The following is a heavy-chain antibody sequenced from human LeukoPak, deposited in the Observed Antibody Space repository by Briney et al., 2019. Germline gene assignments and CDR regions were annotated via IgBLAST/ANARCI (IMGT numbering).Heavy chain of an antibody. Sequence: GGSLRLSCATSGFTFSYYSMHWVRQAPGRGLEWVSYISNSGRTIYYADSVKGRFTISRDNAKNSVYLQMNSLRAEDTAVYYCARERMRLFGDHWGQGTLVTVSS. D-gene: IGHD3-3*01. CDR3: ARERMRLFGDH. CDR1: GFTFSYYS. CDR2: ISNSGRTI. J-gene: IGHJ4*02. V-gene: IGHV3-48*01.